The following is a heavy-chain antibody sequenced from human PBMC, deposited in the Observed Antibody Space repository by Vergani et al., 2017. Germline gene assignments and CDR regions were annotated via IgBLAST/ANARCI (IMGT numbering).Heavy chain of an antibody. CDR1: GFTFSSYS. V-gene: IGHV3-21*01. J-gene: IGHJ4*02. Sequence: EVQPVESGGGLVKPGGSLRLSCAASGFTFSSYSMNWVRQAPGKGLEWVSSISSSSSYIYYADSVKGRFTISRDNAKNSLYLQMNSLRAEDTAVYYCARDRRSTFLEWLTGNFDYWGQGTLVTVSS. CDR2: ISSSSSYI. CDR3: ARDRRSTFLEWLTGNFDY. D-gene: IGHD3-3*02.